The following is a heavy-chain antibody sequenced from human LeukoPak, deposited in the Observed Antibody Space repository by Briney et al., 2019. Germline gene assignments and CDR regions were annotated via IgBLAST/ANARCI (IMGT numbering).Heavy chain of an antibody. V-gene: IGHV3-23*01. D-gene: IGHD3-10*01. J-gene: IGHJ4*02. CDR3: AKDTRGSGSYYNY. CDR2: ISGSGGST. Sequence: PGGSLRLSCAASGFTFSSYAMSWVRQAPGKGLEWVSVISGSGGSTYYAASVKGRFTISRDNSKNTLYLQMNSLRAEDTAVYYCAKDTRGSGSYYNYWGQGTLVTVSS. CDR1: GFTFSSYA.